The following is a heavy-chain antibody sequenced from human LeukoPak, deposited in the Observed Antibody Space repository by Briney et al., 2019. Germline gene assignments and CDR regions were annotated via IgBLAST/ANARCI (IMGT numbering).Heavy chain of an antibody. CDR1: GFTFSSYT. D-gene: IGHD2-21*02. CDR2: ISSSSTYI. V-gene: IGHV3-21*01. CDR3: ARRTYCGGDCYPPNGFDI. J-gene: IGHJ3*02. Sequence: PGGSLRLSCAASGFTFSSYTMNWVRQAPGKGLEWVSSISSSSTYIHYADSVKGGFTISRDNEKNSLYLQMNSLRAEDTAVYFCARRTYCGGDCYPPNGFDIWGQGTMVTVSS.